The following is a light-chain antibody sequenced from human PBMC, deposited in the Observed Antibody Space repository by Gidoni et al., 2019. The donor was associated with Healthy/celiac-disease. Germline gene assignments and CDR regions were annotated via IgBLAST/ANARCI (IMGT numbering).Light chain of an antibody. CDR3: QQYGSSPWT. Sequence: EIVLTQSPGTLSLSPGERATLSCRASQSVSSSYLAWYQQKPGQAPRLLIYGASSRATGIPDRFSGSGSGTDFTLTISRLEPEDFAVYYCQQYGSSPWTFGSRDQGGNQT. J-gene: IGKJ1*01. CDR1: QSVSSSY. CDR2: GAS. V-gene: IGKV3-20*01.